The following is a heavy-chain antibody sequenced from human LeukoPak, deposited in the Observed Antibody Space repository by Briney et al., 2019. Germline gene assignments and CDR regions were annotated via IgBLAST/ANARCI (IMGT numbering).Heavy chain of an antibody. CDR1: GFSFDEYA. Sequence: QTGGSLRLSCAASGFSFDEYAMHWVRQVPGKGLEWVSGISYSSETIGYVDSVKGRFTISRDNAKKSLYLQMNSLRAEDTALYYCTKDRGGSSQLGDAFDVWGQGTMVSVSS. D-gene: IGHD1-26*01. CDR2: ISYSSETI. V-gene: IGHV3-9*01. CDR3: TKDRGGSSQLGDAFDV. J-gene: IGHJ3*01.